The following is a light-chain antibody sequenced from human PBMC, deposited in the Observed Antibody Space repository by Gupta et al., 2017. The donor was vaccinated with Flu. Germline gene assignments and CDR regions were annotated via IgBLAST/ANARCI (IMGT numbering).Light chain of an antibody. V-gene: IGLV1-47*03. J-gene: IGLJ3*02. Sequence: GSRSNIGSNYVYWYQQLPGAAPKLLIYRNNQRPSGVPDRFSGSKSGTSASLAISGLWSDDEADYYCAAWDDSLSVVFGGGTKLTVL. CDR2: RNN. CDR3: AAWDDSLSVV. CDR1: RSNIGSNY.